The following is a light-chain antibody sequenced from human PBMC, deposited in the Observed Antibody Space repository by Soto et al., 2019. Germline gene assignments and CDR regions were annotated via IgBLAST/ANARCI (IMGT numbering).Light chain of an antibody. Sequence: EIVLTQSPAILSVSPGDRATLSCRASQSVNNNLAWYQQKPGQSPRLLIYGVSTRAAGGPGRFSGSGSGTDFALTISSLQSADFAVYYCQQYTDWPLIYTFGRGTKLEI. V-gene: IGKV3-15*01. CDR2: GVS. CDR3: QQYTDWPLIYT. CDR1: QSVNNN. J-gene: IGKJ2*01.